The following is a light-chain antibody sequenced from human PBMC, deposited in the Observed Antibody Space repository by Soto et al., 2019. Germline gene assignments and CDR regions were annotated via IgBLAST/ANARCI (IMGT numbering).Light chain of an antibody. V-gene: IGKV1-39*01. CDR3: QQSYSTPQVT. CDR2: AAS. CDR1: QSISSY. Sequence: DIQMTQSPSSLSASVGDRVTITCRARQSISSYLNWYQQKPGKAPKLLIYAASSLQSGVPSRFSGSGSGTDFTLTISSLQPEDFATYYCQQSYSTPQVTFGGGTKVDNK. J-gene: IGKJ4*01.